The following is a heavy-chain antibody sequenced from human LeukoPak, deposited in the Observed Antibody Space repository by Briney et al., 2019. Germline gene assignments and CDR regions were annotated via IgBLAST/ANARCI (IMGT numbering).Heavy chain of an antibody. CDR2: ISSSSSYI. D-gene: IGHD3-3*02. J-gene: IGHJ6*03. Sequence: PGGSLRLSCAASGFTFSSYSMNWVRQAPGKGLEWVSSISSSSSYIYYADSVKGRFTISRDNAKNSLYLQMNSLRAEDTAVYYCARPPHLYYYYYYYMDVWGKGTTVTVSS. CDR3: ARPPHLYYYYYYYMDV. V-gene: IGHV3-21*01. CDR1: GFTFSSYS.